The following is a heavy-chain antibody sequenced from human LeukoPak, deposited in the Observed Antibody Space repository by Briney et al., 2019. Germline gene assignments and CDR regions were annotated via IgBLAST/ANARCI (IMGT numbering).Heavy chain of an antibody. CDR3: ARGLIGFGSDY. J-gene: IGHJ4*02. CDR1: GGSINSESYY. CDR2: IYYSGST. Sequence: SETLSLTCTVSGGSINSESYYWGWIRQPPGKGLEWIGSIYYSGSTYYNPSLKNRVTISIDTSKNQFSLRLSSVTAADTAVYYCARGLIGFGSDYWGQGTLVTVSS. V-gene: IGHV4-39*07. D-gene: IGHD3-16*01.